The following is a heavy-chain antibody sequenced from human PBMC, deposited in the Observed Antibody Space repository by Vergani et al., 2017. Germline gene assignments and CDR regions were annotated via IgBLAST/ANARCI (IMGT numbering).Heavy chain of an antibody. V-gene: IGHV1-18*01. J-gene: IGHJ5*02. CDR2: ISASNGNT. Sequence: QVQLVQSGTEVKKPGASVKVPCKASGYTFTTYGISWVRQAPGQGLEWMGWISASNGNTNYAQKLLGRVTMTTDRPTSTAYMGLRSLRSDDTAVYYCARGRLKIEGLTSNWFDPWGQGTLVTVSS. CDR1: GYTFTTYG. CDR3: ARGRLKIEGLTSNWFDP. D-gene: IGHD1-14*01.